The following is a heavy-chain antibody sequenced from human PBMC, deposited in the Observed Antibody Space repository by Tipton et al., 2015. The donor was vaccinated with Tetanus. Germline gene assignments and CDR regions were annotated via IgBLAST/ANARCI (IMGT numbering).Heavy chain of an antibody. D-gene: IGHD2-8*02. Sequence: GSLRLSCVASGFTFSNYCMTWVRQAPGKGLEWVANIKQDGSALYYMDSVKGRFTFSRDNAKNSLYLQVNTLRVEDTAVYYCARAISSRWGKHDAFDIWGQGTTVAVSP. J-gene: IGHJ3*02. CDR2: IKQDGSAL. CDR3: ARAISSRWGKHDAFDI. V-gene: IGHV3-7*01. CDR1: GFTFSNYC.